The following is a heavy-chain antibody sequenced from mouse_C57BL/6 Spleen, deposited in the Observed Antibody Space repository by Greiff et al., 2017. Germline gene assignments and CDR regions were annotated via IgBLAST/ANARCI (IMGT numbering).Heavy chain of an antibody. Sequence: EVQLVESGGGLVKPGASLKLSCAASGFTFSDYGMHWVRQAPEKGLEWVAYISSGSSTIYYADTVKGRFTISRDNAKNTLFLQITRLRSEDTAMYYCAREWDLYAMDYWGQGTSVTVSS. CDR1: GFTFSDYG. CDR2: ISSGSSTI. V-gene: IGHV5-17*01. J-gene: IGHJ4*01. D-gene: IGHD4-1*01. CDR3: AREWDLYAMDY.